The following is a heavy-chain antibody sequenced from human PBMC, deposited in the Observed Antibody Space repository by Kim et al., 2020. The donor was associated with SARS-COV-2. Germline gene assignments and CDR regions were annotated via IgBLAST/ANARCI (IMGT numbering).Heavy chain of an antibody. D-gene: IGHD3-22*01. V-gene: IGHV3-30*07. Sequence: GRFTISRDNSKNTLYLQMNSLRAEDTAVYYCARDEPEDDYYDSSGSAIDYWGQGTLVTVSS. J-gene: IGHJ4*02. CDR3: ARDEPEDDYYDSSGSAIDY.